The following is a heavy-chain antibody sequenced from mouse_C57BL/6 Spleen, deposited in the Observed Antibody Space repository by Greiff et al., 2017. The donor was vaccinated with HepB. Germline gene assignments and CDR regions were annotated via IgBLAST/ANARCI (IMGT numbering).Heavy chain of an antibody. J-gene: IGHJ1*03. CDR1: GYTFTNYW. Sequence: VKLMESGAELVRPGTSVKMSCKASGYTFTNYWIGWAKQRPGHGLEWIGDIYPGGGYTNYNEKFKGKATLTADKSSSTAYMQFSSLTSEDSAIYYCARMGGNPWYFDVWGTGTTVTVS. CDR2: IYPGGGYT. CDR3: ARMGGNPWYFDV. V-gene: IGHV1-63*01. D-gene: IGHD2-1*01.